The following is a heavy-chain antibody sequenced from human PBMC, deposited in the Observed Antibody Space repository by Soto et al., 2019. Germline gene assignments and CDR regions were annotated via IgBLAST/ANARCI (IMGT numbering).Heavy chain of an antibody. V-gene: IGHV4-34*01. J-gene: IGHJ4*02. CDR3: ARGYSGVVVAATTFDY. CDR1: GGSFSGYY. Sequence: SETLSLTCAVYGGSFSGYYWSWIRQPPGKGLEWIGEINHSGSTNYNPSLKSRVTISVDTSKKQFSLKLSAVTAADTAVYYCARGYSGVVVAATTFDYWGPGTLVAFYS. D-gene: IGHD2-15*01. CDR2: INHSGST.